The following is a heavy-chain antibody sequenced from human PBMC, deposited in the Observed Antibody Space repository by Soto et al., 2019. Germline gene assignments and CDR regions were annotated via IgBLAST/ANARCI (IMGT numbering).Heavy chain of an antibody. CDR2: INPNTGVT. CDR1: GYTFTGNY. J-gene: IGHJ4*02. V-gene: IGHV1-2*04. CDR3: AREFTSSRFDY. D-gene: IGHD2-2*01. Sequence: QVQLVQSGAEVKRPGASVKVSCKASGYTFTGNYMHWVRQAPGQGLEWMGWINPNTGVTHYAHKFQGWVTRTRDTSTSTAYMELRSLKFDDTAVYYCAREFTSSRFDYWGQGSLVTVPS.